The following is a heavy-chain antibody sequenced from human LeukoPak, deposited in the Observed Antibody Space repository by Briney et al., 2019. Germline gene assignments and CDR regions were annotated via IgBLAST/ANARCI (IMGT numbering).Heavy chain of an antibody. CDR2: ISYDGSNK. Sequence: GGSLRLSCAASGFTFSSYGMHWVRQAPGKGLEWVAVISYDGSNKYYADSVKGRFTISRDNSKNTLYLQMNSLRAEDTAVYYCANGYYYDSSGYYYLDPPNFDYWGQRTLVTVSS. CDR3: ANGYYYDSSGYYYLDPPNFDY. V-gene: IGHV3-30*18. J-gene: IGHJ4*02. CDR1: GFTFSSYG. D-gene: IGHD3-22*01.